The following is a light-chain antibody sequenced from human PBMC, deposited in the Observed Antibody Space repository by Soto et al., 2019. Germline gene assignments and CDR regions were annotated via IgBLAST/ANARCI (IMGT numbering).Light chain of an antibody. Sequence: QYVLTQPASVYGSPGQPITISCTRTSSDVGANNYVSWYQHYPGKAPKLLIYEVSNRPSGVSSRFSGSKSGNTASLTISGLQAEDEADYYCSSYINSITFVVFGGGTKVTVL. CDR3: SSYINSITFVV. CDR2: EVS. CDR1: SSDVGANNY. V-gene: IGLV2-14*01. J-gene: IGLJ2*01.